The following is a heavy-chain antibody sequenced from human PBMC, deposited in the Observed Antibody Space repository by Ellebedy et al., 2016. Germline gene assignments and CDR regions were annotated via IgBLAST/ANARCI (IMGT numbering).Heavy chain of an antibody. Sequence: SDTLSLTCTVSGGSIRSSRHYWGWIRQPPGKGLEWIGSIYYSGSTYYNPSLKSRVTISVDTSKNQFSLKLSSVTAADTAVYYCARVASGSYVYWGQGTLVTVSS. CDR1: GGSIRSSRHY. J-gene: IGHJ4*02. D-gene: IGHD1-26*01. V-gene: IGHV4-39*01. CDR3: ARVASGSYVY. CDR2: IYYSGST.